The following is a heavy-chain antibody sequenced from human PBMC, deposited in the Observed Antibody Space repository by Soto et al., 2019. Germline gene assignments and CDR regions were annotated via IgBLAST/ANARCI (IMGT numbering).Heavy chain of an antibody. CDR3: AKNWNWGSLVH. D-gene: IGHD7-27*01. J-gene: IGHJ4*02. CDR1: GGSISSYY. CDR2: IDYSGST. V-gene: IGHV4-59*08. Sequence: SETLSLTCTVSGGSISSYYWSWIRQPPGKGLEWIGYIDYSGSTNYNPSLKSRVTISVDTPKNQFSLKLSSVTAADTAVYYCAKNWNWGSLVHWGQGTLVTVSS.